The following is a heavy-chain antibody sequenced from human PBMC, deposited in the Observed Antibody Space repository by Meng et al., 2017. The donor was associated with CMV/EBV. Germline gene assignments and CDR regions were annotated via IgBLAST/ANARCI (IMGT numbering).Heavy chain of an antibody. J-gene: IGHJ6*02. V-gene: IGHV3-74*01. Sequence: ETLSLTCAASGFTFSSYWMHWVRQAPGKGLVWVSRINSDGSSTSYADSVKGRFTISRDNSKNTLYLQMNSLRAEDTAVYYCARGQEGRYYYGMDVWGQGTTVTVSS. CDR1: GFTFSSYW. CDR2: INSDGSST. CDR3: ARGQEGRYYYGMDV.